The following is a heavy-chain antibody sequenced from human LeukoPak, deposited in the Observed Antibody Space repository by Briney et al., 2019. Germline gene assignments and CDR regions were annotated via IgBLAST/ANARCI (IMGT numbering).Heavy chain of an antibody. CDR1: GFTFSSYA. Sequence: GGSLRLSCAASGFTFSSYAMSWVRQAPGKGLEWVSAISGSGGSTYYADSVKGRFTISGDNSKNTLYLQMNSLRAEDTAVYYCAKRYCSSTSCLFESYYYYYGMDVWGQGTTVTVSS. CDR2: ISGSGGST. D-gene: IGHD2-2*01. J-gene: IGHJ6*02. CDR3: AKRYCSSTSCLFESYYYYYGMDV. V-gene: IGHV3-23*01.